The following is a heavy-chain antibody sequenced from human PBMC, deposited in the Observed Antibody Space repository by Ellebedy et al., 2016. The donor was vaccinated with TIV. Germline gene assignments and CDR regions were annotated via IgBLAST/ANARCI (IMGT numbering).Heavy chain of an antibody. Sequence: GESLKISCAASGFTFTNYAMGWVHQAPGKGLEWVSVISASGFSTYYADSVKGRFTISRDNSKNTLYLQMNSLRAEDTAVYYCAKLRCSSTSCYHMEYFDYWGQGTLVTVSS. CDR1: GFTFTNYA. D-gene: IGHD2-2*01. J-gene: IGHJ4*02. V-gene: IGHV3-23*01. CDR2: ISASGFST. CDR3: AKLRCSSTSCYHMEYFDY.